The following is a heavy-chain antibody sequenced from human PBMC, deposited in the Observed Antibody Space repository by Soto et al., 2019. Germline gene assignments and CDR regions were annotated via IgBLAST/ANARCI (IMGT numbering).Heavy chain of an antibody. CDR3: ARGGNIVVVPASPDWFEP. J-gene: IGHJ5*02. CDR1: GGSFSGYY. D-gene: IGHD2-2*01. CDR2: INHSGST. V-gene: IGHV4-34*01. Sequence: SETLSLTCAVYGGSFSGYYWSWIRQPPGKGLEWIGEINHSGSTNYNPSLKSRVTLSVDTSKDQFSRMLCSVTAADTDVYYCARGGNIVVVPASPDWFEPWGQGTLVTVSS.